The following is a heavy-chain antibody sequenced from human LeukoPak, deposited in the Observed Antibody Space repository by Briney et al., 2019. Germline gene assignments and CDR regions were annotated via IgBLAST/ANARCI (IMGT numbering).Heavy chain of an antibody. D-gene: IGHD1-14*01. CDR3: AKNGEPHYYMDV. CDR2: ISGSGSNT. J-gene: IGHJ6*03. V-gene: IGHV3-23*01. CDR1: GFTFSSYA. Sequence: GSLRLSCAASGFTFSSYAMHWVRQAPGKGLEWVLGISGSGSNTYYADSAKGRFTSSRDHSKRTVYLQMNSLRAEDTAVYYCAKNGEPHYYMDVLGKGTTVTVSS.